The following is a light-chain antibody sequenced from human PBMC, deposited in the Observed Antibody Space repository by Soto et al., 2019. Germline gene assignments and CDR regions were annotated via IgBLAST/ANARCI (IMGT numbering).Light chain of an antibody. Sequence: QSVLTHPPSASGSPGQSVTISCTGTSSDVGGYNFVSWYQQHPGKAPKLIIYEVTKRPSGVPDRVSGSKSGNTASLTVSGLQAEDEAEYYCTSYAGDNIVLFGGGTKLTVL. J-gene: IGLJ2*01. CDR3: TSYAGDNIVL. CDR2: EVT. CDR1: SSDVGGYNF. V-gene: IGLV2-8*01.